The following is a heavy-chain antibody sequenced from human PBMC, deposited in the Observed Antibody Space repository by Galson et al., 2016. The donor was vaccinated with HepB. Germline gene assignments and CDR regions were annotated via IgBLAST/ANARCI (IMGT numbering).Heavy chain of an antibody. CDR1: GGSLASGNW. D-gene: IGHD3-22*01. J-gene: IGHJ4*02. Sequence: ETLSLTCSVSGGSLASGNWWSWVRQPPGGGLEWIGEIFRSGTTNYNPSLQSRVTISVDKSKNLFTLKLTSVTAADTAVYYCARENCDDSGSRCSVSFDYWGQGTLVTVAS. CDR2: IFRSGTT. V-gene: IGHV4-4*02. CDR3: ARENCDDSGSRCSVSFDY.